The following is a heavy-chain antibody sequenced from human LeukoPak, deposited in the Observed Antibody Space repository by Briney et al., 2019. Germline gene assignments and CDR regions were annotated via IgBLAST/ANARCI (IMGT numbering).Heavy chain of an antibody. Sequence: SETLSLTCTVSGGSISSYYWSWIRQPPGKGLEWIGYIYYCGSTNYNPSLKSRVTISVDTSKNQFSLRLSSVTAADTAVYYCARRGRGDDAEYFQHWGQGTLVTVSS. D-gene: IGHD3-10*01. J-gene: IGHJ1*01. V-gene: IGHV4-59*01. CDR1: GGSISSYY. CDR3: ARRGRGDDAEYFQH. CDR2: IYYCGST.